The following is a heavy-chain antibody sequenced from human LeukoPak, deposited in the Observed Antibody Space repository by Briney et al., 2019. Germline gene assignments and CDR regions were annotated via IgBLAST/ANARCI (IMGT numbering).Heavy chain of an antibody. D-gene: IGHD3-16*01. CDR3: ARGRGGPYYFDY. CDR1: GGSFSGYY. J-gene: IGHJ4*02. CDR2: INHSGST. Sequence: SETLSLTCAVYGGSFSGYYWSWIRQPPGKGLEWIGEINHSGSTNYNPSLKSRVTISVDTSKNQFSLKLSSVTAADTAVYYCARGRGGPYYFDYWGQGTLVTVSS. V-gene: IGHV4-34*01.